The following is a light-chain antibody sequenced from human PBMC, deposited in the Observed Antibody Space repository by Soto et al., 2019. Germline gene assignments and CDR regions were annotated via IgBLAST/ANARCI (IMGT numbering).Light chain of an antibody. Sequence: EIVFPQSPATLSLSPGERATLSCRASQSVSSYLAWYKHKPGQTPRLLIYDASNRATGIPARFSGSGSGTDFTLTISSLEPEDFAVYYCQQRSSGPRTFGQGTKLEIK. CDR1: QSVSSY. CDR3: QQRSSGPRT. V-gene: IGKV3-11*01. J-gene: IGKJ2*01. CDR2: DAS.